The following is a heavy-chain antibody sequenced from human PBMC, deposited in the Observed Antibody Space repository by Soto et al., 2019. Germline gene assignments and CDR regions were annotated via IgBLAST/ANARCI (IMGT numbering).Heavy chain of an antibody. Sequence: ASVKVSCKASGGTFSSYAISWVRQAPGQGLEWMGGIIPIFGTANYAQKFQGRVTITADESTSTAYMELSSLRSEDTAVYYCARGRVYCSSTSCSNWFDPWGQGTLVTVSS. J-gene: IGHJ5*02. V-gene: IGHV1-69*13. D-gene: IGHD2-2*01. CDR2: IIPIFGTA. CDR1: GGTFSSYA. CDR3: ARGRVYCSSTSCSNWFDP.